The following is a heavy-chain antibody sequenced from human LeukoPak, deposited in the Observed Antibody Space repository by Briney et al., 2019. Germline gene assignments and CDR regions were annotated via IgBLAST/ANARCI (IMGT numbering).Heavy chain of an antibody. CDR1: GFTFSSYG. CDR3: AKDRMYYDFWSGYSVDAFDI. Sequence: GGSLRLSCAASGFTFSSYGMHWVRQAPGKGLEWVAFVRYDGSNKYYADSVKGRFTISRDNSKNTLYLQMNSLRAEDTAVYYCAKDRMYYDFWSGYSVDAFDIWGQGTMVTVSS. D-gene: IGHD3-3*01. V-gene: IGHV3-30*02. CDR2: VRYDGSNK. J-gene: IGHJ3*02.